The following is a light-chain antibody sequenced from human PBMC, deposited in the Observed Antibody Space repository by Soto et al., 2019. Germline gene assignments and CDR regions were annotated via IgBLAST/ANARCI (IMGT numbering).Light chain of an antibody. CDR2: DDR. Sequence: SSELTQPPSVSVAPGQTARITCGGSNIGRKSVHWYQQKPGQAPVVAVYDDRDRPSGIPERFSGSNSGNTATLTISRVEAGDEADYYCQLWDSNSDHVVFGGGTKLTVL. J-gene: IGLJ2*01. V-gene: IGLV3-21*02. CDR1: NIGRKS. CDR3: QLWDSNSDHVV.